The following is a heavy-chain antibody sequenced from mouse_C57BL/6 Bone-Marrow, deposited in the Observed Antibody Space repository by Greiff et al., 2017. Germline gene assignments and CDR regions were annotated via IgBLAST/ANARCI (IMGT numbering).Heavy chain of an antibody. CDR2: IDPSDSYT. Sequence: QVQLQQPGAELVMPGASVKLSCKASGYTFTSYWMHWVKQRPGQGLEWIGEIDPSDSYTNYNQKFKGKSTLTVDKSSSTAYMQLSSLTSEDSAVYYCARDYYGSPWYCDVWGTGTTVTVSS. D-gene: IGHD1-1*01. CDR1: GYTFTSYW. V-gene: IGHV1-69*01. CDR3: ARDYYGSPWYCDV. J-gene: IGHJ1*03.